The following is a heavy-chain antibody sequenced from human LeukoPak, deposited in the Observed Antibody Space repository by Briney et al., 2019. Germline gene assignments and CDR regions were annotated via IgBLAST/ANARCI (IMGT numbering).Heavy chain of an antibody. V-gene: IGHV3-30-3*01. CDR1: GFTFSSYA. CDR2: ISYDGSNK. CDR3: ARDTGELLDAFDS. J-gene: IGHJ3*02. Sequence: GGSLRLSCAASGFTFSSYAMHWVRQAPGKGLEWVAVISYDGSNKYYADSVKGRFTISRDNSKNTLYLQMNSLRAEDTAVYYCARDTGELLDAFDSWGEGPMVTVSS. D-gene: IGHD1-26*01.